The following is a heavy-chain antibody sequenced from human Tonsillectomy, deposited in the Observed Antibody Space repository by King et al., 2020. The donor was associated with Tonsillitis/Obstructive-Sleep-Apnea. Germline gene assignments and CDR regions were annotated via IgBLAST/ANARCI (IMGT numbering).Heavy chain of an antibody. V-gene: IGHV4-59*01. D-gene: IGHD2-2*02. Sequence: VQLQESGPGLVKPSETLSLTCTVSGGSISSYYWSWIRQPPGKGLEWIGYIYYSGSTNYNPSLKSRVTISVDTSKNQFSLKLSSVTAADTAVYYCARLVPAAIGDNWFDPWGQGTLVTVSS. CDR2: IYYSGST. CDR1: GGSISSYY. J-gene: IGHJ5*02. CDR3: ARLVPAAIGDNWFDP.